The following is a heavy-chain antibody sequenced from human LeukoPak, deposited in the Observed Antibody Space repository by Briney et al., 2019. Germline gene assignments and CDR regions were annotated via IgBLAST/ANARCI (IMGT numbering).Heavy chain of an antibody. CDR1: GYTFTSYG. CDR3: ARDSRVSDVTSPYYYYGMDV. J-gene: IGHJ6*02. Sequence: ASVKVSCKASGYTFTSYGISWVRQAPGRGLEWMGWISAYNGNTNYAQKLQGGVTMTTDTSTSTAYMELRSLRSDDTAVYYCARDSRVSDVTSPYYYYGMDVWGQGTTVTVS. D-gene: IGHD2-21*02. V-gene: IGHV1-18*01. CDR2: ISAYNGNT.